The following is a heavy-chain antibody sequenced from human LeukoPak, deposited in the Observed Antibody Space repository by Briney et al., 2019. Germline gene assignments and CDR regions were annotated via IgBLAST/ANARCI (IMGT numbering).Heavy chain of an antibody. CDR3: AKGGQPLVWWFDP. CDR2: ISSSSSYI. D-gene: IGHD6-13*01. Sequence: PGGSLRLSCAASGFTFSSYSMNWVRQAPGKGLEWVSSISSSSSYIYYADSVKGRFTISRDNAKNSLYLQMNSLRAEDTAVYYCAKGGQPLVWWFDPWGQGTLVTVSS. J-gene: IGHJ5*02. CDR1: GFTFSSYS. V-gene: IGHV3-21*01.